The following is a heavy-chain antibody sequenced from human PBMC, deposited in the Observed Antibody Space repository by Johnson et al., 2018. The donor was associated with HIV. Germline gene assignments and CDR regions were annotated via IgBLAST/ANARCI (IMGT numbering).Heavy chain of an antibody. J-gene: IGHJ3*02. CDR3: ARAVYSISSSCAFDI. CDR2: IRYDGSNK. Sequence: QVQLVESGGGLVQPWGSLRLSCAASGFTFSSYGMHWVRQAPGKGLEWVAFIRYDGSNKYYADSVKGRFTISRDNSKNTLYLQMNSLRAEDTAVYYCARAVYSISSSCAFDIWGQGTMVTVSS. V-gene: IGHV3-30*02. CDR1: GFTFSSYG. D-gene: IGHD6-6*01.